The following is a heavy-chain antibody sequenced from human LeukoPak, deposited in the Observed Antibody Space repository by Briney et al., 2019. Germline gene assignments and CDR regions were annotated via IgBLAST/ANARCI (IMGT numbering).Heavy chain of an antibody. D-gene: IGHD6-13*01. CDR3: AKVAAAAGSGEGNWFDP. V-gene: IGHV3-9*01. CDR1: GFTFDDYA. CDR2: ISWNSGSI. J-gene: IGHJ5*02. Sequence: PGGSLRLSCAASGFTFDDYAMHWVRQAPGKGLEWVSGISWNSGSIGYADSVKGRFTISRDNAKNSLYLQMNSLRAEDTAVYYCAKVAAAAGSGEGNWFDPWGQGTLVTVSS.